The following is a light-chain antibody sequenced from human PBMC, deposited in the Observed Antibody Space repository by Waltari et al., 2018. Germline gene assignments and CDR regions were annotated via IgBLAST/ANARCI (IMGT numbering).Light chain of an antibody. CDR2: WSS. V-gene: IGKV4-1*01. CDR3: QQYSSTPWT. CDR1: SSLNCANEKSY. Sequence: SSLNCANEKSYLTGYQKKPGQPPRLLIYWSSTRESGVPDRFSGSGSGTDFTLTISSLQAEDVATYYCQQYSSTPWTFGQGTKVEIK. J-gene: IGKJ1*01.